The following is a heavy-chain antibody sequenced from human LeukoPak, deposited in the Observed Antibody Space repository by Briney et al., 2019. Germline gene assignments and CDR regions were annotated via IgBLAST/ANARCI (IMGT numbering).Heavy chain of an antibody. J-gene: IGHJ4*02. CDR3: ASDYGGNPDFDY. CDR2: ISYDGSNK. CDR1: GFTFSSYA. D-gene: IGHD4-23*01. V-gene: IGHV3-30-3*01. Sequence: GGSLRLSCAASGFTFSSYAMHWVRQAPGKGLEWVAVISYDGSNKYYADSVKGRFTISRDNSKNTLYLQMNSLRAEDTAVYYCASDYGGNPDFDYWGQGTLVTVSS.